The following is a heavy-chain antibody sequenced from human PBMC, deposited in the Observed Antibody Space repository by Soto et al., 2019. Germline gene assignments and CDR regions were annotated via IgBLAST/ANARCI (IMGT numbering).Heavy chain of an antibody. D-gene: IGHD5-18*01. CDR1: GFTFSSYA. CDR3: AGRGYSYGYYTLAY. V-gene: IGHV3-64D*06. J-gene: IGHJ4*02. CDR2: INSNGGST. Sequence: GGSLRLSCSASGFTFSSYAMHWVRQAPGKGLEYVSAINSNGGSTYYADSVKGRFTISRDNSKNTLYLQMSSLRAEDTAVYYCAGRGYSYGYYTLAYWGQGT.